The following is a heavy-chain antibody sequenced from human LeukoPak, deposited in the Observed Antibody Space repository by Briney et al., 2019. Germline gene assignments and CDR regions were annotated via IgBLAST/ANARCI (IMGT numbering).Heavy chain of an antibody. CDR2: ISRNGGST. CDR3: VKDRWVDY. V-gene: IGHV3-64D*09. D-gene: IGHD3-16*01. CDR1: GFSISDYA. J-gene: IGHJ4*02. Sequence: GGSLRLSCSVSGFSISDYAMQWVRQAPGKGLEYVSSISRNGGSTYYVDSVKGRFTISRDNSKNALYLQMSSLRTEDTAVYYCVKDRWVDYWGQGILVSVSS.